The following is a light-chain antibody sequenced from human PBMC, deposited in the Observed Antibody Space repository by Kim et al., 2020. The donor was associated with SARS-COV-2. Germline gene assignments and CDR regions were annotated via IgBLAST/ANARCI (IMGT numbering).Light chain of an antibody. CDR1: QTIRAYN. V-gene: IGKV3-20*01. CDR3: QQFGKTGNT. CDR2: GGS. Sequence: DMVVTQSPATLSLSPGDRAILSCKTSQTIRAYNLSWYQQRPGQTPRLLVYGGSTRATGIPDRFSGSGSGTDFTLSISNLEPEDFAVYYCQQFGKTGNTLGGGTKMDIK. J-gene: IGKJ4*01.